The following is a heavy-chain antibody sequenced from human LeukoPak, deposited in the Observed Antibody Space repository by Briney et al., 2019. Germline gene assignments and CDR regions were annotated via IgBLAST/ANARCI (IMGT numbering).Heavy chain of an antibody. D-gene: IGHD3-22*01. V-gene: IGHV1-18*01. J-gene: IGHJ4*02. CDR3: ARGVDYYDSSGRTFDN. CDR1: GYTFTSYG. Sequence: GASVKVSCKASGYTFTSYGISWVRQAPGQGLEWMGWISAYNGTTNYAQKLQGRVTMTTDTSTSTGYMELRSLRADDTAVYYCARGVDYYDSSGRTFDNWGQGTLVTVSS. CDR2: ISAYNGTT.